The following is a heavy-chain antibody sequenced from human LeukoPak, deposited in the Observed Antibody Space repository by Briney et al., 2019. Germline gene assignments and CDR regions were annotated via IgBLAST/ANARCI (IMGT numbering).Heavy chain of an antibody. CDR2: ISSSSSTI. J-gene: IGHJ6*02. D-gene: IGHD2-2*01. CDR1: GFTFSSYS. V-gene: IGHV3-48*01. CDR3: AKQADIVVVPAAVYYYYYGMDV. Sequence: GGSLRLSCAASGFTFSSYSMNWVRQAPGKGLEWVSYISSSSSTIYYADSVKGRFTISRDNAKNSLYLQMNSLRAEDTAVYYCAKQADIVVVPAAVYYYYYGMDVWGQGTTVTVSS.